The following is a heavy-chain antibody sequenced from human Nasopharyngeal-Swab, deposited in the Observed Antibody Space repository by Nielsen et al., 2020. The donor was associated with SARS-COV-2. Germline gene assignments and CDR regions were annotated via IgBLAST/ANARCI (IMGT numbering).Heavy chain of an antibody. CDR3: ARNYYYDSIGSRDAFDI. Sequence: LRLSCTVSGGSISSGSFYWNWIRQPAGQGLEYIGRIYTSGTTSYNPSLKSRVTISVDTPKNQFSLYLNSVTAADTAVYYCARNYYYDSIGSRDAFDIWGPGTMVTVSS. CDR2: IYTSGTT. D-gene: IGHD3-22*01. V-gene: IGHV4-61*02. J-gene: IGHJ3*02. CDR1: GGSISSGSFY.